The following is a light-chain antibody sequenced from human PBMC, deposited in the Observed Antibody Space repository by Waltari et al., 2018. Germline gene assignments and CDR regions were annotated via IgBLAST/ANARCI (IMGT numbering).Light chain of an antibody. J-gene: IGKJ1*01. Sequence: EIVLTQSPGTLSLSPGERVTLSCRASQSVGRSLAWYQQKPGQAPRPLIYGASSRATGIPDRLSGSGSGTDFSLTISRLAPDDLAVYYCQHYVRLPVTFGQGTKVEI. V-gene: IGKV3-20*01. CDR3: QHYVRLPVT. CDR2: GAS. CDR1: QSVGRS.